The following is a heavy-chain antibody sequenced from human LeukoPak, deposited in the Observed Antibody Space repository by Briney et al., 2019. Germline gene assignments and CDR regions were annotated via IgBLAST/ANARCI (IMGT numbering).Heavy chain of an antibody. CDR3: ARSPQAYDFWSGYPPHAFDI. CDR1: GGSFSGYY. V-gene: IGHV4-34*01. J-gene: IGHJ3*02. D-gene: IGHD3-3*01. CDR2: INHSGST. Sequence: SETLSLTCAVYGGSFSGYYWSWIRQPPGKGLEWIGEINHSGSTNYNPSLKSRVTVSVDTSKNQFSLKLSSVTAADTAVYYCARSPQAYDFWSGYPPHAFDIWGQGTMVTVSS.